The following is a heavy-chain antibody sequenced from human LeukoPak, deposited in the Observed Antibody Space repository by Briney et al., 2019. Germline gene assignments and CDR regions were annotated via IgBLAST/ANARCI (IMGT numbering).Heavy chain of an antibody. J-gene: IGHJ6*02. CDR3: ASSKVRGVYYYYGMDV. Sequence: SVKVSCKASGGTFSSYTISWVRQAPGQGLEWMGRIIPILGIANYAQKFQGRVTITADKSTSTAYMELSSLISEDTAVYYCASSKVRGVYYYYGMDVWGQGTTVTVSS. CDR1: GGTFSSYT. D-gene: IGHD3-10*01. V-gene: IGHV1-69*02. CDR2: IIPILGIA.